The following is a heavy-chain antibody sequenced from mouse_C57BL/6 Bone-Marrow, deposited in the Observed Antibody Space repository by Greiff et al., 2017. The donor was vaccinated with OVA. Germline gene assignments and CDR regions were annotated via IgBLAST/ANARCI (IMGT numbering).Heavy chain of an antibody. CDR2: IYPRSGNT. CDR1: GYTFTSYG. V-gene: IGHV1-81*01. CDR3: AREANWDPFAY. Sequence: QVQLQQSGAELARPGASVKLSCKASGYTFTSYGISWVKQRNGQGLEWIGEIYPRSGNTYYNEKFKGKATLTADKSSSTAYMELRSLTSEDSAVYVWAREANWDPFAYWGQGTLVTVSA. D-gene: IGHD4-1*01. J-gene: IGHJ3*01.